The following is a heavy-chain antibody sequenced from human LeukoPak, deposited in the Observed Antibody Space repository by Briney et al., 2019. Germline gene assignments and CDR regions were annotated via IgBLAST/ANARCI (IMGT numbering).Heavy chain of an antibody. CDR1: GVSISSDDYY. D-gene: IGHD3-16*01. CDR3: ARVMTTFVHFDY. Sequence: SQTLSLTCTVSGVSISSDDYYWSWIRQPPGKGLEWIGYIYYSGSTYYNPSLKSRVTISVDTSKNQFSLKLSSVTAADTAVYYCARVMTTFVHFDYWGQGTLVTVSS. CDR2: IYYSGST. V-gene: IGHV4-30-4*01. J-gene: IGHJ4*02.